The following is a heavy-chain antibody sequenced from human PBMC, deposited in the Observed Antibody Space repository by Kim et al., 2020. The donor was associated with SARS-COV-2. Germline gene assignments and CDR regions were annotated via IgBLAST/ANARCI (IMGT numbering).Heavy chain of an antibody. Sequence: IYYPSLEGRATISVDIFNSQVSLKLNSVTAADTAIYYCARDGYTYGGFDYWGQGTLVTVSS. CDR3: ARDGYTYGGFDY. D-gene: IGHD5-18*01. V-gene: IGHV4-34*01. J-gene: IGHJ4*02.